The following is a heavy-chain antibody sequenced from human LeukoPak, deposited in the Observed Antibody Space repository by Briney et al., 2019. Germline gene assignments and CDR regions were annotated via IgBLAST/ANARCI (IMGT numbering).Heavy chain of an antibody. V-gene: IGHV3-23*01. CDR1: GFTFSSYG. D-gene: IGHD3-22*01. CDR3: ARDGPSMIVVVAHDAFDI. J-gene: IGHJ3*02. CDR2: ISGNGGNT. Sequence: QSGGSLRLSCAASGFTFSSYGMSWVRQAPGKGLEWVSAISGNGGNTYYADSVKGRFTISRDNSKNTLYLQMNSLRAEDTAVYYCARDGPSMIVVVAHDAFDIWGQGTMVTVSS.